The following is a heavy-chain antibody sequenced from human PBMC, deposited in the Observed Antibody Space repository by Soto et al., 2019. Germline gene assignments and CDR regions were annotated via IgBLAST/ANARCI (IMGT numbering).Heavy chain of an antibody. J-gene: IGHJ4*02. CDR1: GFTFSSYA. D-gene: IGHD1-1*01. Sequence: GGSLRLSCAASGFTFSSYAMSWVRQAPGKGLEWVSSISGSGGGTYYADSVKGRFTFSRDNSKNTLYLQMNSLRAEDTAVYYCAKFGMATTRRSPPYYIDYWGQGALVTVSS. CDR3: AKFGMATTRRSPPYYIDY. CDR2: ISGSGGGT. V-gene: IGHV3-23*01.